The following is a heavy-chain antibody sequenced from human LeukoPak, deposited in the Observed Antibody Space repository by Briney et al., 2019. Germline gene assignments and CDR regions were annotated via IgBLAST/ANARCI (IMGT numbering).Heavy chain of an antibody. V-gene: IGHV3-23*01. CDR2: ISGSGYST. Sequence: GGSLRLSCAASGFTFSSYAMNWVRQAPGKGLEWVSAISGSGYSTYYADSVKGRFTISRDNSKSTLYLQMNSLRAEDTAVYYCASLRYYGGPSVWGQGTLVTVSS. CDR1: GFTFSSYA. J-gene: IGHJ4*02. CDR3: ASLRYYGGPSV. D-gene: IGHD4-23*01.